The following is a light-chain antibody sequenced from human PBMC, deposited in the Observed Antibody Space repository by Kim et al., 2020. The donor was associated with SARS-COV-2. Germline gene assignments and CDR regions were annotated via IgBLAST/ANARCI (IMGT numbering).Light chain of an antibody. CDR2: EDD. Sequence: NFMLTQPHSVSESPGKTVTISCTRSSGSIATNYVQWYQQRPGSAPTTVIYEDDQRPSGVPDRFSASIDSSSNSASLTISGLKTEDDADYYCQSYDSSNQVFGGGTQLTVL. V-gene: IGLV6-57*03. CDR1: SGSIATNY. CDR3: QSYDSSNQV. J-gene: IGLJ3*02.